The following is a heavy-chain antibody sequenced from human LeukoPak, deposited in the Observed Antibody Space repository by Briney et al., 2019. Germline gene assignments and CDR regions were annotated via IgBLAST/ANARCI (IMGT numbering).Heavy chain of an antibody. CDR2: ISYDGSNK. CDR1: GFTFSSYA. Sequence: GGSLRLSCAAPGFTFSSYAMHWVRQAPGKGLEWVAVISYDGSNKYYADSVKGRFTISRDNSKNTLYLQMNSLRAEDTAVYYCARGQPYSGSYSFDPWGQGTLVTVSS. D-gene: IGHD3-10*01. CDR3: ARGQPYSGSYSFDP. V-gene: IGHV3-30*14. J-gene: IGHJ5*02.